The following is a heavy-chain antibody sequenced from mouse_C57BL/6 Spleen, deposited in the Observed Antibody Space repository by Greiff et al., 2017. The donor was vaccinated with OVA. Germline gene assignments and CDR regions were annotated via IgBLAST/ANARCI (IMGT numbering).Heavy chain of an antibody. J-gene: IGHJ2*01. V-gene: IGHV1-55*01. CDR2: IYPGSGST. CDR3: ARGHYYGSSYVGGYFDY. D-gene: IGHD1-1*01. CDR1: GYTFTSYW. Sequence: QVQLKQPGAELVKPGASVKMSCKASGYTFTSYWITWVKQRPGQGLEWIGDIYPGSGSTNYNEKFKSKATMTVAQSSSTAYMQFSSLKSEDSAVYYCARGHYYGSSYVGGYFDYWGQGTTLTVSS.